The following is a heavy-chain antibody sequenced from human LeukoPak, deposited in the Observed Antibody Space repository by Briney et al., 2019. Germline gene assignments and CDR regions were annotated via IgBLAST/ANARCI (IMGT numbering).Heavy chain of an antibody. D-gene: IGHD3-3*01. CDR2: ISAYNGNT. CDR3: ARGGTYYDFWGGYFGVPWFDY. V-gene: IGHV1-18*01. J-gene: IGHJ4*02. CDR1: GYTFTSYG. Sequence: ASVKVSCKASGYTFTSYGISWVRQAPGQGLEWMGWISAYNGNTNYAQKLQGRVTMTTDTSTSTAYMELRSLRSDDTAVYYCARGGTYYDFWGGYFGVPWFDYWGQGTLVTVSS.